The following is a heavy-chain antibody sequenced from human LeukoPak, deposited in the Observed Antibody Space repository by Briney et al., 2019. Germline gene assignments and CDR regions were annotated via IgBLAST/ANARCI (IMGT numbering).Heavy chain of an antibody. D-gene: IGHD5-18*01. J-gene: IGHJ4*02. Sequence: GGSLRLSCAASGFTFRNAWMSWVRQAREKGLEWVANIKQDGSEKYYVDSVKGRFTISRDNAKNSLYLQMNSLRAEDTAVYYCGRDDYTATSNWGQGTLVTVSS. CDR2: IKQDGSEK. V-gene: IGHV3-7*05. CDR1: GFTFRNAW. CDR3: GRDDYTATSN.